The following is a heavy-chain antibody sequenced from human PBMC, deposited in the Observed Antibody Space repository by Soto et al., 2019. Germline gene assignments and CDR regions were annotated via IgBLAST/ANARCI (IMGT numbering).Heavy chain of an antibody. V-gene: IGHV3-23*01. J-gene: IGHJ4*02. CDR3: AKSYYDSSGYYYVGPSEY. CDR1: GFTFSSYA. Sequence: EVQLLESGGGLVQPGGSLRLSCAASGFTFSSYAMSWVRQAPGKGLEWVSAISGSGGSTYYADSVKGRFTISRDNSKNTLYLQMNSLRAEDTAVYYCAKSYYDSSGYYYVGPSEYWCKGTLVTVSS. D-gene: IGHD3-22*01. CDR2: ISGSGGST.